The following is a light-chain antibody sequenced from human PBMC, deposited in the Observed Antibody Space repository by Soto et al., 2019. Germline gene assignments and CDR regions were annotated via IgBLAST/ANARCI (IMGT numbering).Light chain of an antibody. J-gene: IGKJ5*01. CDR1: QNIDNY. Sequence: DIQLTQSPSSLSASLGDRVTISCRASQNIDNYLHWYQQKSGKAPEALIYAASSLRDGVSSRFSGSGYGTEFPLTINNLHPEDFATCSCQESSSSPPVTFGQGTRLDI. CDR2: AAS. V-gene: IGKV1-39*01. CDR3: QESSSSPPVT.